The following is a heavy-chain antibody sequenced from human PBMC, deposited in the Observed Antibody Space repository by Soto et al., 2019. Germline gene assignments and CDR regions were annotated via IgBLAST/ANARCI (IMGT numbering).Heavy chain of an antibody. V-gene: IGHV4-59*02. Sequence: QVQLQESGPGLMKPSKTLSLTCTVSGGSVSSYYWTWIRQPPGKGLEWFGCIYYSGSTNYNPSLKSRVTTSVDTSKIKFSLKLTAVTAADTGVYYCARGRRGDYVPFDYWGQGTLVTVSS. CDR2: IYYSGST. CDR1: GGSVSSYY. J-gene: IGHJ4*02. CDR3: ARGRRGDYVPFDY. D-gene: IGHD4-17*01.